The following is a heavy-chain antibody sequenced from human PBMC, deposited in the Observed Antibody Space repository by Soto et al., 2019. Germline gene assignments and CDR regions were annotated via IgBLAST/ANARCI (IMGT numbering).Heavy chain of an antibody. V-gene: IGHV1-69*01. D-gene: IGHD3-22*01. CDR2: IIPIFGTA. CDR3: ARVVYYYDSSGYYFGGDY. J-gene: IGHJ4*02. Sequence: QVQLVQSGAEVKKPGSSVKVSCKASGGTFSSYAISWVRQAPGQGLEWMGGIIPIFGTANYAQKFQGRVTITADESTSIAYMELSSLRSEDTAVYYCARVVYYYDSSGYYFGGDYWGQGTLVTVSS. CDR1: GGTFSSYA.